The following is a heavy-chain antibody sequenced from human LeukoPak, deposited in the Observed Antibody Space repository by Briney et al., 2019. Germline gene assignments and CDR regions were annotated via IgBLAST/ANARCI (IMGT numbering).Heavy chain of an antibody. Sequence: GGSLRLSCAASGFTFSSYSMNWVRQAPGKGLEWVSSISSSSSYIYYADSVKGRFTISRDNAKNSLYLQMNSLRAEDTAVYYCARGGTELDYGDYPGCFDYWGQGTLVTVSS. J-gene: IGHJ4*02. CDR1: GFTFSSYS. V-gene: IGHV3-21*01. CDR3: ARGGTELDYGDYPGCFDY. CDR2: ISSSSSYI. D-gene: IGHD4-17*01.